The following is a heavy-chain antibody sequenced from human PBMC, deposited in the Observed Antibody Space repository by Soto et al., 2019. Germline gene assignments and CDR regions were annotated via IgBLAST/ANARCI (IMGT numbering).Heavy chain of an antibody. Sequence: EVQLVESGGGLVHPGGSLRLSCEASGFAFSSNWMTWIRQVPGKGLEWVANIKKDGSVRSYLDSVRGRFTVSRDNAKNSLYLQMDSLRDEDTALYYCARDVSPGSSSLYLDAFDICGQGTMVTVSS. CDR2: IKKDGSVR. J-gene: IGHJ3*02. CDR1: GFAFSSNW. D-gene: IGHD3-10*01. CDR3: ARDVSPGSSSLYLDAFDI. V-gene: IGHV3-7*05.